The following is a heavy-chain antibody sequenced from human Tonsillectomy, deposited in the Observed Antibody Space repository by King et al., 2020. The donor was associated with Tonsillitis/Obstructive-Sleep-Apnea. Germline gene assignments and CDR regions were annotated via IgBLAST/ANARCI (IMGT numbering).Heavy chain of an antibody. V-gene: IGHV3-23*04. CDR2: ISGSGGST. CDR3: AKALSLVSSGFSGFDY. Sequence: VQLVESGGGLVQPGGSLRLSCAASGFTFSSYAMSWVRQAPGKGLEWVSAISGSGGSTYYADSVKGRFTISRDNSKNTLYLQMNSLRAEDTAVYYCAKALSLVSSGFSGFDYWGQGTLVTVSS. CDR1: GFTFSSYA. D-gene: IGHD6-19*01. J-gene: IGHJ4*02.